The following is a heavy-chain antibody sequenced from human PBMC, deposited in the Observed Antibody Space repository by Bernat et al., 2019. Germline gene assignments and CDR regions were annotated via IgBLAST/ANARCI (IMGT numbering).Heavy chain of an antibody. CDR2: ISYDGSNK. Sequence: QVQLVESGGGVVQPGRSLRLSCAASGFTFSSYGMHWVRQAPGKGLEWVAVISYDGSNKYYADSVKGRFTISRDNSKNTLYLQMNSLRAEDTAVYYWAKERVELLDLYYFDYWGQGTLVTVSS. CDR3: AKERVELLDLYYFDY. J-gene: IGHJ4*02. D-gene: IGHD1-26*01. V-gene: IGHV3-30*18. CDR1: GFTFSSYG.